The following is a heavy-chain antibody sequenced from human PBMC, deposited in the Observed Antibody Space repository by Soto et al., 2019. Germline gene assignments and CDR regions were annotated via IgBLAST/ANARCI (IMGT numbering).Heavy chain of an antibody. Sequence: EVQLVESGGGLVKPGGSLRLSCAASEFTFSSYSMNWVHQAPGKGLEWVSSISSSSNYIDYADSVKGRFTISRDNAKNSLYLQMNSLRAEDTAVYYCARGFHYYDSSGYDKWDAFDIWGQGTMVTVSS. CDR3: ARGFHYYDSSGYDKWDAFDI. V-gene: IGHV3-21*01. D-gene: IGHD3-22*01. J-gene: IGHJ3*02. CDR2: ISSSSNYI. CDR1: EFTFSSYS.